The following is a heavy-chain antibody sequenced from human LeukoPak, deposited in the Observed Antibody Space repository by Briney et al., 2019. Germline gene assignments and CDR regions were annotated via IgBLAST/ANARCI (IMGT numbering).Heavy chain of an antibody. J-gene: IGHJ4*02. D-gene: IGHD5-12*01. V-gene: IGHV1-2*02. CDR1: GYTFTDYY. CDR2: INPNSGVT. CDR3: TRLRGPVWATDYYFGY. Sequence: ASVKVSCKASGYTFTDYYMHWVRQAPGQGLEWMGWINPNSGVTNSAQKFQGRVTMTRDTSITTAYMELGRLKSDDTAVYYCTRLRGPVWATDYYFGYWGQGTLVTVSS.